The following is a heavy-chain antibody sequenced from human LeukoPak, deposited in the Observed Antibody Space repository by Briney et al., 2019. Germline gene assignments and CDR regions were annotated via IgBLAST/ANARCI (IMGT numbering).Heavy chain of an antibody. Sequence: PSETLSLTCTVSGGSISSSSYYWGWIRQPPGKGLEWIGSIYYSGSTYYSPSLKSRVTISVDTSKNQFSLKLSSVTAADTAVYYCASNPITIFGVAGPYYFDYWGQGTLVTVS. CDR1: GGSISSSSYY. CDR3: ASNPITIFGVAGPYYFDY. D-gene: IGHD3-3*01. V-gene: IGHV4-39*01. CDR2: IYYSGST. J-gene: IGHJ4*02.